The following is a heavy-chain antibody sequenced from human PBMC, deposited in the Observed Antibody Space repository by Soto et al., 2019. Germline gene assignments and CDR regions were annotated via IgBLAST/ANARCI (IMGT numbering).Heavy chain of an antibody. J-gene: IGHJ4*02. V-gene: IGHV4-31*11. Sequence: PSETLSLTCGVSGGSISSGGYYWSWIRQHPGKGLEWIGYIYYSGSTYYNPSLKSRVTISVDTSKNQFSLKLSSVTAADTAVYYCARDGGNWHDFDYWGQGTLVTVSS. CDR3: ARDGGNWHDFDY. CDR2: IYYSGST. CDR1: GGSISSGGYY. D-gene: IGHD1-20*01.